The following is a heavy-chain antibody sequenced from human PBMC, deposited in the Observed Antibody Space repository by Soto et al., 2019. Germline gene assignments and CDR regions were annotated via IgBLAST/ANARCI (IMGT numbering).Heavy chain of an antibody. D-gene: IGHD5-18*01. CDR3: ARMESFGSLNWFDP. Sequence: ASVKVSCKASGYTFTNNDVSGVGQATGQGLEWMGRMNPGSGDTGYAQKFQGRVTMTRDISIATAYMELNSLTSEDTAIYYCARMESFGSLNWFDPWGQGTLVTVSS. CDR1: GYTFTNND. J-gene: IGHJ5*02. V-gene: IGHV1-8*02. CDR2: MNPGSGDT.